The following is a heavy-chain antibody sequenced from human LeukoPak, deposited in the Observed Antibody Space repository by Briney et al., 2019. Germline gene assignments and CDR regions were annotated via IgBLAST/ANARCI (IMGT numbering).Heavy chain of an antibody. CDR3: TRRLYCSGGSCYNDY. V-gene: IGHV1-46*03. J-gene: IGHJ4*02. D-gene: IGHD2-15*01. Sequence: ASVKVSCKASGYTFTSYYMHWVRQAPGQGLEWMGIINPSGGSTSYARKFQGRVTMTRDMSTSTVYMELSSLRSEDTAVYYCTRRLYCSGGSCYNDYWGQGTLVTVSS. CDR2: INPSGGST. CDR1: GYTFTSYY.